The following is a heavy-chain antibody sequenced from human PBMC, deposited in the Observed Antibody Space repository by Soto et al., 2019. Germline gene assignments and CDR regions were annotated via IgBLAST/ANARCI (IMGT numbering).Heavy chain of an antibody. V-gene: IGHV5-10-1*01. CDR1: GYSFAGYW. Sequence: GESLKISCKGSGYSFAGYWITWVRQKPGKGLEWMGRIDPSDSQTYYRASFRGHVTISVTKSITTVFLQWSSLRASDNAMYYCARQIYDSDTGPNFQYYFDSSGQGTPGTDSS. CDR3: ARQIYDSDTGPNFQYYFDS. J-gene: IGHJ4*02. CDR2: IDPSDSQT. D-gene: IGHD3-22*01.